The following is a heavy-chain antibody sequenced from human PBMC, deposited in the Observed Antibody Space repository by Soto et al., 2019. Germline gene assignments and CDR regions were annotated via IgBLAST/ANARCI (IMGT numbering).Heavy chain of an antibody. V-gene: IGHV1-3*01. CDR1: GYTFTSYA. CDR3: AGSVVVTAIPGY. D-gene: IGHD2-21*02. CDR2: ISAANGNT. J-gene: IGHJ4*02. Sequence: ASVKVSCKASGYTFTSYAMHWVRQAPGQRLEWMGWISAANGNTKYSQKIQGRVTITMDTSASTAYMELSSLISEDTAVYYCAGSVVVTAIPGYWGQGTLVTVSS.